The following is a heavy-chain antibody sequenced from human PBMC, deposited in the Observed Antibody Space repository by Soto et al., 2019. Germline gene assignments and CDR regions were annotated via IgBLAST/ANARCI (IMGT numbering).Heavy chain of an antibody. J-gene: IGHJ4*02. Sequence: ASVKVSCTASGYTFTSYYMHWVRQAPGQGLEWMGIINPSGGSTSYAQKFQGRVTMTRDTSTSTVYMELSSPRSEDTAVYYCAREATGTTVTTSPHFDYWGQGTLVTSPQ. CDR1: GYTFTSYY. CDR2: INPSGGST. D-gene: IGHD4-17*01. V-gene: IGHV1-46*01. CDR3: AREATGTTVTTSPHFDY.